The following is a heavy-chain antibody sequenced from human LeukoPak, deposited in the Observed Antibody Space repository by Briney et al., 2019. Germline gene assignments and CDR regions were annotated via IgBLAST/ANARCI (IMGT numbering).Heavy chain of an antibody. V-gene: IGHV1-18*01. J-gene: IGHJ5*02. CDR3: ARSGYYDFWSGYYRDNWFDP. CDR1: GYTFTSYG. Sequence: ASVKVSCKASGYTFTSYGISWVRQAPGQGLEWMGRISAYNGNTNYAQKLQGRVTMTTDTSTSTAYMELRSLRSDDTAVYYCARSGYYDFWSGYYRDNWFDPWGQGTLVTVSS. D-gene: IGHD3-3*01. CDR2: ISAYNGNT.